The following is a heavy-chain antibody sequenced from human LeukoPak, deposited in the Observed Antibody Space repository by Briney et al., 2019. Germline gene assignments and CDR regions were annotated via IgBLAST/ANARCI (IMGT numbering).Heavy chain of an antibody. CDR1: GYSISSGYF. D-gene: IGHD1-1*01. J-gene: IGHJ6*03. CDR2: IYSSGST. V-gene: IGHV4-61*02. Sequence: SETLSLTCTVSGYSISSGYFWSWIRQPAGKGLEWIGRIYSSGSTNYNPSLKSRVTMSLDTSKNQFSLTLSSVTAADTAIYFCAWNHYMDVWGKGTAVTISS. CDR3: AWNHYMDV.